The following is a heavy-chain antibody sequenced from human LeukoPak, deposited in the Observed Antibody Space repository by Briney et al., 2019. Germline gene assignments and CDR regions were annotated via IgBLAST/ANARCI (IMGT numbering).Heavy chain of an antibody. V-gene: IGHV3-48*01. CDR1: GFTFSSYS. D-gene: IGHD3-22*01. CDR3: ARTRSSGYLTSDY. CDR2: ITNSGNSK. J-gene: IGHJ4*02. Sequence: GGSLRLSCAASGFTFSSYSMNWVRQAPGKGLEWVSYITNSGNSKSYADSVKGRFTISRDNTKNSLYLQMNGLRAEDTAVYYCARTRSSGYLTSDYWGQGILVTVSS.